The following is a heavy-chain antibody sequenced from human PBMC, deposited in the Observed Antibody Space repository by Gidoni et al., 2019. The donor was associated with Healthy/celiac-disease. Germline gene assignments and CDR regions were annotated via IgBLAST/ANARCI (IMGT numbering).Heavy chain of an antibody. CDR1: GCTLSSYA. CDR2: ISGSGGST. V-gene: IGHV3-23*01. D-gene: IGHD6-19*01. J-gene: IGHJ4*02. CDR3: AKGTWVAVADSFDY. Sequence: EVQLLESGGGVVQPGGSLRLSGAASGCTLSSYAMSWVRQAPGKGLEWVSAISGSGGSTYYADSVKGRFTISRDNSKNTLYLQMNSLRAEDTAVYYCAKGTWVAVADSFDYWGQGTLVTVSS.